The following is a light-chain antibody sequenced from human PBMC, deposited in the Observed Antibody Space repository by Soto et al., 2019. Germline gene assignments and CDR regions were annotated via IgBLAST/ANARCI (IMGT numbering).Light chain of an antibody. CDR3: QSYDGSNWV. CDR2: ENN. CDR1: SGSIASNY. J-gene: IGLJ3*02. Sequence: NFMLTQPHSVSESPGKTVTISCTRSSGSIASNYVQWYQQRPGSAPTTVIYENNQRPSGVPDRFSGSIDRSSNSASLTISGLKTEDEADYYCQSYDGSNWVFGGGTKLTVL. V-gene: IGLV6-57*04.